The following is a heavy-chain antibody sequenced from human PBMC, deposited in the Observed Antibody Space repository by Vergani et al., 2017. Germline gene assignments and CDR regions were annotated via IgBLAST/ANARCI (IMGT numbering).Heavy chain of an antibody. J-gene: IGHJ6*02. V-gene: IGHV3-21*01. D-gene: IGHD2-2*01. CDR1: GFTFSSYS. Sequence: EVQLVESGGGLVKPGGSLRLSCAASGFTFSSYSMNWVRQAPGKGLEWVSSISSSSSYIYYADSVKGRFTISRDNAKNSLYLQMNSLRAEDTAVYYCARDTHCSRTSCYYRDYGMDVWGQGTTVTVSS. CDR2: ISSSSSYI. CDR3: ARDTHCSRTSCYYRDYGMDV.